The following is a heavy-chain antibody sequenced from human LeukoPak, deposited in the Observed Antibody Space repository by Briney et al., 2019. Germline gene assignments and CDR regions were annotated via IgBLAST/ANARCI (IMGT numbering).Heavy chain of an antibody. V-gene: IGHV1-2*02. D-gene: IGHD3-22*01. CDR2: INPNSGGT. Sequence: ASVKVSCKASGYTFTGYYMHWVRQAPGQGLEWMGWINPNSGGTNYAQKFQGRVTMTRDTSISTAYMELSRLRSDDTAVYYCARDDTSGYKDIDYWGQGTLVTVSS. CDR1: GYTFTGYY. J-gene: IGHJ4*02. CDR3: ARDDTSGYKDIDY.